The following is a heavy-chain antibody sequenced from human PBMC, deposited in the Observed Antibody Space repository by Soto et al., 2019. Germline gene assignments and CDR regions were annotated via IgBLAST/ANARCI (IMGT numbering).Heavy chain of an antibody. D-gene: IGHD1-26*01. CDR1: GFTFSTYT. CDR2: INGRSNYV. Sequence: EAPVVESGGGLVKPGGSLRLSCVFSGFTFSTYTMNWVRQAPGKGLEWVSSINGRSNYVYYADSVKGRFTISRDNAKNSLDLQMNRLRAEDTAIYYCAREDGVVGSSSAFDHWGLGTLVTVSS. J-gene: IGHJ4*02. CDR3: AREDGVVGSSSAFDH. V-gene: IGHV3-21*01.